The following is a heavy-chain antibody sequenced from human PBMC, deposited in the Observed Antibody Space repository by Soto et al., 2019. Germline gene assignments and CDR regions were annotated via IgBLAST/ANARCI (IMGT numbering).Heavy chain of an antibody. D-gene: IGHD1-1*01. CDR1: GFTFSDYY. CDR3: AREQPITYYGMDV. CDR2: ISSSSSTI. V-gene: IGHV3-11*01. J-gene: IGHJ6*02. Sequence: GGSLRLSCAASGFTFSDYYMSWIRQAPGKGLGWVSYISSSSSTIYYADSVKGRFTISRDNAKNSLYLQMNSLRAEDTAVYYCAREQPITYYGMDVWGQGTTVTVS.